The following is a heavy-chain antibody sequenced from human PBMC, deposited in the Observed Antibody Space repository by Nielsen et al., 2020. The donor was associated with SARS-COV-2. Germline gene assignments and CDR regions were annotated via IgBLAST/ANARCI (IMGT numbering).Heavy chain of an antibody. CDR3: ARASSITMTYYYGMDV. J-gene: IGHJ6*02. CDR1: GYTFTSYG. V-gene: IGHV1-18*01. CDR2: ISAYNGNT. Sequence: ASVQVSCKASGYTFTSYGISWVRQAPGQGLEWMGWISAYNGNTNYAQKLQGRVTMTTDTSTSTAYMELRSLRSDDTAVYYCARASSITMTYYYGMDVWGQGTTVTVSS. D-gene: IGHD3-22*01.